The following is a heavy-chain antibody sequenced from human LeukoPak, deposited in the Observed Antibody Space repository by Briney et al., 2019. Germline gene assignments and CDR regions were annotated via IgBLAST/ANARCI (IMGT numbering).Heavy chain of an antibody. Sequence: PSETLSLTCAVYGGSFSGYYWSWIRQPPGKGLEWIGEINHSGSTNYNPSLKSRVTMSVDTSKNQFSLKLSSVTAADTAVYYCARDSAMVIFDYWGQGTLVTVSS. CDR2: INHSGST. J-gene: IGHJ4*02. V-gene: IGHV4-34*01. CDR1: GGSFSGYY. D-gene: IGHD5-18*01. CDR3: ARDSAMVIFDY.